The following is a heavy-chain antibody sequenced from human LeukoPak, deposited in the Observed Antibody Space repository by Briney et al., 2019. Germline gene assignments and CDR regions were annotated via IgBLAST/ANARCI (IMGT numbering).Heavy chain of an antibody. Sequence: GASVKVSCKASGYTFTSYGISWVRQAPGQGLEWMGWISAYNGNTNYAQKLQGRVTMTTDTSTSTAYMELRSLRSEDTAVYYCARSRSMGYYDILTGYYKDGDYYYYGMDVWGQGTTVTVSS. CDR1: GYTFTSYG. J-gene: IGHJ6*02. D-gene: IGHD3-9*01. V-gene: IGHV1-18*01. CDR2: ISAYNGNT. CDR3: ARSRSMGYYDILTGYYKDGDYYYYGMDV.